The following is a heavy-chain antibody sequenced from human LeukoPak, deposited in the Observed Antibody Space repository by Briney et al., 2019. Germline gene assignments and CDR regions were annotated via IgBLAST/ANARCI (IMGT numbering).Heavy chain of an antibody. CDR2: INPNSGGT. J-gene: IGHJ4*02. D-gene: IGHD6-6*01. V-gene: IGHV1-2*02. CDR1: GYTFTDYY. Sequence: GASVKVSFKASGYTFTDYYMHWARQAPGQGLEWMGWINPNSGGTNYAQKFQGRVTMTRDTSITTAFMELSSLISDDTAVYFCAKLRQSSSAHSPFDFWGQGTLVTVSS. CDR3: AKLRQSSSAHSPFDF.